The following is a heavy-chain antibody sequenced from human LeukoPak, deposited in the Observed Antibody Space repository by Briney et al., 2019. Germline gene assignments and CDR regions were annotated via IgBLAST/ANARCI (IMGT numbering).Heavy chain of an antibody. Sequence: ASVKVSCKASGYTFTGYSMHWVRQAPGQGLERMGWINPNTGGTNYAQKFQGRVTMTRDTSISTAYMELSRLRSDDTAIYYCARYSTVTVYYFDYWGQGTLVTVSS. D-gene: IGHD4-17*01. CDR1: GYTFTGYS. J-gene: IGHJ4*02. CDR3: ARYSTVTVYYFDY. CDR2: INPNTGGT. V-gene: IGHV1-2*02.